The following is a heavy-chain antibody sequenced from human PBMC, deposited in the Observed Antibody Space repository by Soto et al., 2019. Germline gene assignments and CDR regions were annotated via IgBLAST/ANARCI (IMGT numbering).Heavy chain of an antibody. CDR2: ISGSGGST. CDR1: GFTFSSYA. V-gene: IGHV3-23*01. D-gene: IGHD1-26*01. J-gene: IGHJ6*02. Sequence: GGSLRLSCAASGFTFSSYAMSWVRQAPGKGLEWVSAISGSGGSTYYADSVKGRFTISRDNSKNTLYLQMNSLRAEDTAVYYCAKVMVGATNYYYYGMDVWGQGTTVTVS. CDR3: AKVMVGATNYYYYGMDV.